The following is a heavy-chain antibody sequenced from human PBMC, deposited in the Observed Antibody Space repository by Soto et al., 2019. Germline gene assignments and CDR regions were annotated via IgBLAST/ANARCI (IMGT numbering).Heavy chain of an antibody. V-gene: IGHV1-8*01. CDR2: MNPNSGNT. J-gene: IGHJ6*03. CDR1: GYTFTSYD. CDR3: ANLYGSGSYYNLPYYYYYMDV. D-gene: IGHD3-10*01. Sequence: WASVKVSCKASGYTFTSYDINWVRQATGQGLEWMGWMNPNSGNTGYAQKFQGRVTMTRNTSISTAYMELSSLRSEDTAVYYCANLYGSGSYYNLPYYYYYMDVWGKGTTVTVSS.